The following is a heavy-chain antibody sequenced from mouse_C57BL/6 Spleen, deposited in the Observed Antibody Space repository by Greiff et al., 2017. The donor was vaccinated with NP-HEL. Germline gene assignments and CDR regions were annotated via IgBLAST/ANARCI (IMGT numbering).Heavy chain of an antibody. J-gene: IGHJ1*03. CDR3: ARRGVGNYYGSSHWYFDV. D-gene: IGHD1-1*01. V-gene: IGHV1-26*01. CDR2: INPNNGGT. CDR1: GYTFTDYY. Sequence: EVQLQQSGPELVKPGASVKISCKASGYTFTDYYMNWVKQSHGKSLEWIGDINPNNGGTSYNQKFKGKATLTVDKSSSTAYMELRSLTSEDSAVYYCARRGVGNYYGSSHWYFDVWGTGTTVTVSS.